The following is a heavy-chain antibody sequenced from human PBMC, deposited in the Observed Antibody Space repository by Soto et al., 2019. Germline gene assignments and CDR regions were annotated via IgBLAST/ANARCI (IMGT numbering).Heavy chain of an antibody. V-gene: IGHV1-18*04. Sequence: GASVKVSCKASCYTFTSYGISWVRQAPGQELEWMGWISAYNGNTNYAQKLQGRATMTTDTSTSTAYMELRSLRSDDTAVYYCARDGPGIKFFGVLLNRFALRAQGTPVTVSS. D-gene: IGHD1-1*01. CDR2: ISAYNGNT. J-gene: IGHJ5*02. CDR3: ARDGPGIKFFGVLLNRFAL. CDR1: CYTFTSYG.